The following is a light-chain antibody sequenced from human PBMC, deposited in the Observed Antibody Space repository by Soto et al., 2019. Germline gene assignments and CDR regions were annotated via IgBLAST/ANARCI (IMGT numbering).Light chain of an antibody. J-gene: IGKJ4*01. V-gene: IGKV1-33*01. CDR1: QDSSNY. CDR3: QQYDNPALT. Sequence: DIQMTQSPSSLSASVGDRVTITCQASQDSSNYLNCYQQKPGKAPKLLIYDASNLETGVPSRFSGSGSGTDFTFTISSLQPEDNATYYCQQYDNPALTFGGGTKVEIK. CDR2: DAS.